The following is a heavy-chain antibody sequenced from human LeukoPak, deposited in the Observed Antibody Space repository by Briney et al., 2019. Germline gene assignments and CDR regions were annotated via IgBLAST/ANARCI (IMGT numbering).Heavy chain of an antibody. Sequence: GASVKVSCKASGCTFSSYATSWVRQAPGQGLEWMGGIIPIFGTANYAQKFQGRGTNTTDESTSTAYMELSSLRSEDTAVYYCAGMTDGYSHHPDYWGQGTLVTVSS. J-gene: IGHJ4*02. CDR2: IIPIFGTA. D-gene: IGHD5-24*01. V-gene: IGHV1-69*05. CDR1: GCTFSSYA. CDR3: AGMTDGYSHHPDY.